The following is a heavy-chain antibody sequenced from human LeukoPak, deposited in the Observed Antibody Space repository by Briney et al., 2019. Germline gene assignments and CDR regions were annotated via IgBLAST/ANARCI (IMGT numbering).Heavy chain of an antibody. J-gene: IGHJ4*02. D-gene: IGHD1-26*01. CDR2: ISSSSSYI. Sequence: GGSLRLSCAASGFTFSSYAMSWVRQAPGKGLEWVSSISSSSSYIYYADSVKGRFTISRDNAKNSLYLQMNSLRAEDTAVYYCASELGGGPFDYWGQGTLVTVSS. CDR3: ASELGGGPFDY. CDR1: GFTFSSYA. V-gene: IGHV3-21*01.